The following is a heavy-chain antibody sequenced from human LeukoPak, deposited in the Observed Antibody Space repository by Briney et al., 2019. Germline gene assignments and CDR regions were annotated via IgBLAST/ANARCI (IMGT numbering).Heavy chain of an antibody. CDR2: IRSSGSLI. D-gene: IGHD2-2*01. J-gene: IGHJ3*02. CDR3: AREGSFRHCSSTSCYDYVDAFDI. CDR1: GFSFRDFE. Sequence: GGSLRLSCAGFGFSFRDFELNSVRPTPGKGLGRGSYIRSSGSLIYHADSVKGRFTVSRDNAKTSLYLHMHSLRAEDTAVYYCAREGSFRHCSSTSCYDYVDAFDIWGQGTMATVSS. V-gene: IGHV3-48*03.